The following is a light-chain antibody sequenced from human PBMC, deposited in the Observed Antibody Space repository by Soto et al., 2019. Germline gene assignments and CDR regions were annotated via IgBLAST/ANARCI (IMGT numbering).Light chain of an antibody. V-gene: IGKV4-1*01. CDR2: WAS. Sequence: DIVMTQSPDSLAVSLVESATINCKSSQSVLYSSNNKNYLTWYQQKPGQPPKLLIYWASTRESGVPYRFSGSGSGTDFTLTISSLQAEDVAVYYCQQCYSDPWTFGQGTKVEIK. CDR3: QQCYSDPWT. CDR1: QSVLYSSNNKNY. J-gene: IGKJ1*01.